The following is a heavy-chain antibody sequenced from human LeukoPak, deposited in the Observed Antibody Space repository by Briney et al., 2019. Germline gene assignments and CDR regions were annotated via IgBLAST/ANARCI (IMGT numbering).Heavy chain of an antibody. CDR2: INPSGGST. D-gene: IGHD2-15*01. Sequence: ASVKVSCKASGYIFTSYFMHWVRQAPGQGLEWMGLINPSGGSTRYAQKFQGRVTMTRDTSISTASMELSRLRSDDTAVYYCARDPRPLIIVVVTTTNNYFDPWGQGTLVTVSS. CDR1: GYIFTSYF. J-gene: IGHJ5*02. V-gene: IGHV1-46*01. CDR3: ARDPRPLIIVVVTTTNNYFDP.